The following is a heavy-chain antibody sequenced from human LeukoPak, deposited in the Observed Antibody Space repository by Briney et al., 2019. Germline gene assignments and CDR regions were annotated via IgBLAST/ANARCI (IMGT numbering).Heavy chain of an antibody. CDR3: ARALVVVPAATLYTDV. Sequence: GSSVKVSCKASGGTFSSYAISWVRQAPGQGLEWMGMIIPIFGTANYAQKFQGRVTITTDESTSTAYMELSSLRSEDTAVYYCARALVVVPAATLYTDVWGKGTTVTVSS. V-gene: IGHV1-69*05. CDR1: GGTFSSYA. CDR2: IIPIFGTA. D-gene: IGHD2-2*01. J-gene: IGHJ6*03.